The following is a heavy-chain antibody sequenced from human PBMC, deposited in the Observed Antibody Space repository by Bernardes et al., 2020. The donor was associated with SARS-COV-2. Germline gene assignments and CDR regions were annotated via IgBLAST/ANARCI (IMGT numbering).Heavy chain of an antibody. CDR1: GCTFPSSA. CDR3: AADGGFWSGYFYYYYGMDG. Sequence: SVKISCQTSGCTFPSSAVQGVRQARGQRLEWIGWIVDGSGNTNYAQKFQERVTITRDMSTSTAYMELSSLRSEDTAVYYCAADGGFWSGYFYYYYGMDGWGQGTTVTVSS. CDR2: IVDGSGNT. J-gene: IGHJ6*02. D-gene: IGHD3-3*01. V-gene: IGHV1-58*01.